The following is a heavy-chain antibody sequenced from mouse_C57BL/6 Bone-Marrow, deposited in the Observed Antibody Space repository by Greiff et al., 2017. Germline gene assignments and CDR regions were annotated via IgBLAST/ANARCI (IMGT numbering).Heavy chain of an antibody. V-gene: IGHV1-50*01. D-gene: IGHD1-1*01. CDR1: GYTFTSYW. CDR3: ARALYYFGYFDV. CDR2: IDPSDSYT. J-gene: IGHJ1*03. Sequence: QVQLQQPGAELVKPGASVKLSCKASGYTFTSYWMQWVQQRPGQGLEWIGEIDPSDSYTNYNQKFKGKATLTVDTSSSTAYMQLSSLTSEDSAVYYCARALYYFGYFDVWGTGTTVTVSS.